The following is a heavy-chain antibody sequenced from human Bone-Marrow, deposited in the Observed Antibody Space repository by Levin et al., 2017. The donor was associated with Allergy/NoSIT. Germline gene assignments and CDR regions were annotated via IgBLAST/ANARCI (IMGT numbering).Heavy chain of an antibody. CDR2: INPSGGST. V-gene: IGHV1-46*01. CDR3: ASHDKGIGRNLGGAFDI. J-gene: IGHJ3*02. Sequence: ASVKVSCKASGYTFTSYYMHWVRQAPGQGLEWMGIINPSGGSTSYAQKFQGRVTMTRDTSTSTVYMELSSLRSEDTAVYYCASHDKGIGRNLGGAFDIWGQGTMVTVSS. D-gene: IGHD1-14*01. CDR1: GYTFTSYY.